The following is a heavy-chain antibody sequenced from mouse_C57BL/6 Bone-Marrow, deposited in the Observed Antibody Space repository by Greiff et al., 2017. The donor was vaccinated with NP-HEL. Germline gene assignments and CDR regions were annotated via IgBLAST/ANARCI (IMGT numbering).Heavy chain of an antibody. D-gene: IGHD2-2*01. CDR2: INPYNGGT. V-gene: IGHV1-19*01. CDR3: ARRGWLRYYVDY. CDR1: GYTFTDYY. J-gene: IGHJ2*01. Sequence: VQLQQSGPVLVKPGASVKMSCKASGYTFTDYYMNWVKQSHGKSLEWIGVINPYNGGTSYNQKFKGKATLTVDNSSSTAYMELNSRTSEDSAVYYCARRGWLRYYVDYWGQGTTLTVSS.